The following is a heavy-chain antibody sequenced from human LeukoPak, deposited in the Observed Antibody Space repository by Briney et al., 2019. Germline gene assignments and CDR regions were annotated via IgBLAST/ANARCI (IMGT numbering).Heavy chain of an antibody. D-gene: IGHD1-26*01. CDR1: GFTFSSYG. CDR3: AKEASSYAFDI. J-gene: IGHJ3*02. CDR2: ISYDGSNK. V-gene: IGHV3-30*18. Sequence: GGSLRLSCAASGFTFSSYGMHWVRQAPGKGLEWVAVISYDGSNKYYADSVKGRFTISRGNSKNTLYLQMNSLRAEDTAVYYCAKEASSYAFDIWGQGTMVTVSS.